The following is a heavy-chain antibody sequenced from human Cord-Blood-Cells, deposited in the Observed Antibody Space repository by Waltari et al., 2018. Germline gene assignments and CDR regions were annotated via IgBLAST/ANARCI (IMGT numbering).Heavy chain of an antibody. CDR3: ARALPGYWYFDL. J-gene: IGHJ2*01. CDR1: GFTVSTTY. Sequence: EVQLVESGGGLIQPGGSLRLSCAASGFTVSTTYLSCVRQRPGKGLEWVSVIYSGGSTYYADSVKGRFTISRDNSKNTLYLQMNSLRAEDTAVYYCARALPGYWYFDLWGRGTLVTVSS. CDR2: IYSGGST. V-gene: IGHV3-53*01.